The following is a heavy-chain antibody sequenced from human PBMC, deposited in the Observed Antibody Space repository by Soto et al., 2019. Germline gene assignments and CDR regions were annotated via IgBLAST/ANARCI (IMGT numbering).Heavy chain of an antibody. CDR2: IYPGDSDT. D-gene: IGHD5-18*01. J-gene: IGHJ6*02. CDR1: GYSFTSYW. V-gene: IGHV5-51*01. CDR3: ARTTGVDTAMVNYYYYGMDV. Sequence: GESLKISCKGSGYSFTSYWIGWVRQMPGKGLEWMGIIYPGDSDTRYSPSFQGQVTISADKSISTAYLQWSSLKASDTAMYYCARTTGVDTAMVNYYYYGMDVWGQGTTVTVSS.